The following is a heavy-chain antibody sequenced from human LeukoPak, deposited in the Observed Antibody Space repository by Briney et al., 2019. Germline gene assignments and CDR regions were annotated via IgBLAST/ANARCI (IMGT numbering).Heavy chain of an antibody. V-gene: IGHV3-30-3*01. J-gene: IGHJ4*02. CDR1: GFTFSSYA. D-gene: IGHD1-26*01. CDR2: ISYDGSNK. CDR3: ARDWESGSSPKPVDY. Sequence: GGSLRLSCAASGFTFSSYAMHWVRQAPGKGLEWVAVISYDGSNKYYADSVKSRFTISRDNSKNTLCLQMNSLRAEDTAVYYCARDWESGSSPKPVDYWGQGTLVTVS.